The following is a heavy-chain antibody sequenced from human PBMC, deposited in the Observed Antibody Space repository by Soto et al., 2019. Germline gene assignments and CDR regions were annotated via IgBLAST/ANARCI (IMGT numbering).Heavy chain of an antibody. CDR3: ARRHYYDSSGYSNAFDI. V-gene: IGHV1-46*01. CDR2: INPSGGST. Sequence: ASVKVSCKASGYTFTSYYMHWVRQAPGQGLEWMGIINPSGGSTSYAQKFQGRVTMTRATSTSTVYMELSSLRSEDTAVYYCARRHYYDSSGYSNAFDIWGQGTMVTVSS. J-gene: IGHJ3*02. D-gene: IGHD3-22*01. CDR1: GYTFTSYY.